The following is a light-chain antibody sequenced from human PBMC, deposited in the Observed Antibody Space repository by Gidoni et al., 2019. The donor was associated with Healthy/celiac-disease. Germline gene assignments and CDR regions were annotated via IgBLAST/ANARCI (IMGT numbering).Light chain of an antibody. CDR3: SSYTSSSTRV. J-gene: IGLJ3*02. CDR1: SSDVGGYNY. V-gene: IGLV2-14*01. Sequence: QSALTQPASVSGSPGQSITISCTGTSSDVGGYNYVSWYQQHPGKAPKLMIYDVSKRPSGVSNRFSCPKSCNPASLTISGLQAEDEADYYCSSYTSSSTRVFGGGTKLTVL. CDR2: DVS.